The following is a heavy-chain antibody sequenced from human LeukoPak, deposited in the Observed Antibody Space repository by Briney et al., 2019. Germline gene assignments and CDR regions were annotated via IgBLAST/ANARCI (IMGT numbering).Heavy chain of an antibody. Sequence: PGGSLRLSCAASGFTFRSYWMGWVRQAPGKGLEWVSSISSTSSYIYYADSVKGRFTISRDKDKNSVYLQMTSLRAEDTAVYYCARESGSRSYYYYMDVWGKGTTVTVSS. CDR1: GFTFRSYW. CDR2: ISSTSSYI. D-gene: IGHD2-2*01. J-gene: IGHJ6*03. V-gene: IGHV3-21*01. CDR3: ARESGSRSYYYYMDV.